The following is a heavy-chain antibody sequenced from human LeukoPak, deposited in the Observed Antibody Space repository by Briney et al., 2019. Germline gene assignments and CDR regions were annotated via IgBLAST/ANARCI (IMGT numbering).Heavy chain of an antibody. J-gene: IGHJ4*02. CDR3: AKDSFQWLLTLDY. CDR2: ISGSGGST. V-gene: IGHV3-23*01. CDR1: GFTFSSYA. Sequence: GGSLRLSCAASGFTFSSYAMSWVRQAPGKGLEWVSAISGSGGSTYYADSVKGRLTISRDNSKNTLYLQMNSLRAGDTAVYYCAKDSFQWLLTLDYWGQGTLVTVSS. D-gene: IGHD6-19*01.